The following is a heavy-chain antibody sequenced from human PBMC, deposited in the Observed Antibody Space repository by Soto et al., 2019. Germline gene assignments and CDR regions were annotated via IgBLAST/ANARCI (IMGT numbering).Heavy chain of an antibody. Sequence: GSLRLSCAASGFTFSSYGMHWVRQAPGKGLEWVAVISYDGSNKYYADSVKGRFTISRDNSKNTLYLQMNSLRAEDTAVYYCAKDSDPFQNGYYYGMDVWGQGTTVTVSS. D-gene: IGHD2-8*01. CDR3: AKDSDPFQNGYYYGMDV. J-gene: IGHJ6*02. CDR2: ISYDGSNK. V-gene: IGHV3-30*18. CDR1: GFTFSSYG.